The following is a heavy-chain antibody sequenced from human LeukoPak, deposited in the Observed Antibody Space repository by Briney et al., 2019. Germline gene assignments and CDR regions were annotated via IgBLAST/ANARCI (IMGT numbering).Heavy chain of an antibody. CDR2: INHSGST. D-gene: IGHD3-9*01. J-gene: IGHJ5*02. CDR1: GGSFSGYY. CDR3: ARDYDVLTAYPPTQLFDP. V-gene: IGHV4-34*01. Sequence: SETLSLTCAVYGGSFSGYYWSWIRQPPGKGLEWIGEINHSGSTNCNPSLKSRVTISVDTSKNQFSLKLSSVTAADTAVYYCARDYDVLTAYPPTQLFDPWGQGTLVTVSS.